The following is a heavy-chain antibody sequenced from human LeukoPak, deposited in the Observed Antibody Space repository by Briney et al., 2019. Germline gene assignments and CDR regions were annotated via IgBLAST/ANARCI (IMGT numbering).Heavy chain of an antibody. CDR3: ARVVGV. CDR2: INTDGSST. CDR1: GFTFSSYW. Sequence: GGSLRLSCAAAGFTFSSYWMHWVRPLPGEGLVWVSRINTDGSSTSYADSVRGRFTISRDNAKNTLYLQMNSLRAEDTAVYYCARVVGVWGKGTTVTVSS. J-gene: IGHJ6*04. V-gene: IGHV3-74*01.